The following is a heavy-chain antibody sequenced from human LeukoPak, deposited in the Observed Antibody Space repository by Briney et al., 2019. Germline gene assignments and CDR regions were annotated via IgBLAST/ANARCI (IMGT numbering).Heavy chain of an antibody. V-gene: IGHV4-39*01. D-gene: IGHD2-15*01. Sequence: PGGSLRLSCAASGFTFHRYTMTWVRQAPGKGLEWIGSIYYSGSTYYNPSLKSRVTISVDTSKNQFSLKLSSATAADTAVYYCARQWGVAAIDYYMDVWGKGTTVTVSS. CDR3: ARQWGVAAIDYYMDV. CDR2: IYYSGST. J-gene: IGHJ6*03. CDR1: GFTFHRYT.